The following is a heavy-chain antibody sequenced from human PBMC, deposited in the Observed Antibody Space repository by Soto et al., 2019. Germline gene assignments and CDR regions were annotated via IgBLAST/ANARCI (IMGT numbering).Heavy chain of an antibody. D-gene: IGHD2-2*01. CDR1: GGTFSSYA. J-gene: IGHJ6*02. CDR2: IIPIFGTA. V-gene: IGHV1-69*13. CDR3: ARENIVIVPAAMASFLYYYGMDV. Sequence: ASVKVSCKASGGTFSSYAISWVRQAPGQGLEWMGGIIPIFGTANYAQKFQGRVTITADESTSTAYMELSSLRSEDTAVYYCARENIVIVPAAMASFLYYYGMDVWGQGTTVTVSS.